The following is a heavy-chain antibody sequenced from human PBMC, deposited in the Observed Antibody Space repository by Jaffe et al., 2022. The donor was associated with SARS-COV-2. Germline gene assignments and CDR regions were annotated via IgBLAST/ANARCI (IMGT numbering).Heavy chain of an antibody. CDR1: GFTFSSYA. J-gene: IGHJ4*02. V-gene: IGHV3-30-3*01. D-gene: IGHD7-27*01. Sequence: QVQLVESGGGVVQPGRSLRLSCAASGFTFSSYAMHWVRQAPGKGLEWVAVISYDGSNKYYADSVKGRFTISRDNSKNTLYLQMNSLRAEDTAVYYCASLKPTNWVFDYWGQGTLVTVSS. CDR3: ASLKPTNWVFDY. CDR2: ISYDGSNK.